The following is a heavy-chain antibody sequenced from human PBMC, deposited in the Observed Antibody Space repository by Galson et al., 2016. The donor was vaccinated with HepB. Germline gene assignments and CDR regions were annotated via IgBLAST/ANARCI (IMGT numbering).Heavy chain of an antibody. D-gene: IGHD1-1*01. CDR3: AKGGTRRHDF. Sequence: LSLTCAVSGDSISGYYWTWIRQPPGKGLQWIGYIYSSGSTNYSYSLKSRLTMSIDTSKNQFSLKLTSVTAADTAVYYCAKGGTRRHDFWGQGILVTVSS. J-gene: IGHJ4*02. V-gene: IGHV4-59*01. CDR2: IYSSGST. CDR1: GDSISGYY.